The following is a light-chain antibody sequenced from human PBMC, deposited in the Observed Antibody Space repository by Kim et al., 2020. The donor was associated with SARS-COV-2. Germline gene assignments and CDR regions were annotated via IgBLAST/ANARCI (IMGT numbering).Light chain of an antibody. CDR1: KGISSW. V-gene: IGKV1-12*01. CDR2: AAS. CDR3: QQANSFPWT. J-gene: IGKJ1*01. Sequence: DIQMTQSPSSVSASVGDRVTITCRASKGISSWLAWYQQKPGKAPKLLIYAASSLQSGVPSRFSGSGSGTDFTLTISSLQPXDFATYYCQQANSFPWTFGQGTKVDIK.